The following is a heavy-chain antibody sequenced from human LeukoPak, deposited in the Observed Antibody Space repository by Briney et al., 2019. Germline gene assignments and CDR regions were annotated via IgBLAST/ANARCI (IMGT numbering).Heavy chain of an antibody. V-gene: IGHV3-30*02. Sequence: GGSLRLSCAASGFSFSTYGMQWVRQAPGKGLEWVAFIRYDGNIKYYADSVKGRFTISRDKNTLYLQMNSLRAEDTAVYYCARLEGLNAFDNWGQGTMVTVSS. CDR2: IRYDGNIK. J-gene: IGHJ3*02. CDR1: GFSFSTYG. D-gene: IGHD1-1*01. CDR3: ARLEGLNAFDN.